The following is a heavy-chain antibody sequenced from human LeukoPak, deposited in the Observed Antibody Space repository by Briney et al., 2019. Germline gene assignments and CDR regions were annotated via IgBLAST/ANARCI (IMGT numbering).Heavy chain of an antibody. CDR1: GASISSGEYY. D-gene: IGHD3-9*01. J-gene: IGHJ5*02. Sequence: NPSETLSLTCTVSGASISSGEYYWSWIRQPAGKGLEWIGRIYTSGSTNYNPSLKSRVTISVDTSKNQFSLKLSSVTAADTAMYYCAREAYDVLTSDWFDPWGQGTLVTVSS. V-gene: IGHV4-61*02. CDR2: IYTSGST. CDR3: AREAYDVLTSDWFDP.